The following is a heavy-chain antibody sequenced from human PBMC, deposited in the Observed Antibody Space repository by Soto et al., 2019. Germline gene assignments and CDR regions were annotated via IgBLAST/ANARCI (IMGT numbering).Heavy chain of an antibody. CDR2: INAGKGNT. D-gene: IGHD2-15*01. Sequence: QVQLVQSGAEVKKPGASVKVSCKASGYTFTSYAMHWVRQAPGPRLEWMGWINAGKGNTKYSQTCQDRVTITRDTSASTDYMELSSLRSEDTAVYYCARELGGWPDYGGQGTLVTVSS. V-gene: IGHV1-3*01. CDR1: GYTFTSYA. J-gene: IGHJ4*02. CDR3: ARELGGWPDY.